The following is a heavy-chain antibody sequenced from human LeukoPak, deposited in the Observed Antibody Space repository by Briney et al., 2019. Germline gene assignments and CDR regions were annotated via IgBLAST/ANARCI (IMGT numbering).Heavy chain of an antibody. CDR1: GGSFSNYY. CDR3: ARRWNYGWNYYIDV. Sequence: SETLSLTCAVYGGSFSNYYWSWIRQTPGKGMEWIGEINDSGRTNYNPSLMSRVTVSVDTSKNQFSLRLTSVTATDTAVYYRARRWNYGWNYYIDVWGKGAAVSVSS. V-gene: IGHV4-34*01. CDR2: INDSGRT. J-gene: IGHJ6*03. D-gene: IGHD1-7*01.